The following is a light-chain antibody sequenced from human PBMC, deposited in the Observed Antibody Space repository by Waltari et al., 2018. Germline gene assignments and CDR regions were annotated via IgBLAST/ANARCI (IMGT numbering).Light chain of an antibody. V-gene: IGKV3-15*01. CDR3: QQYNNWPPFT. CDR1: QSVSSN. Sequence: EIVMTQSPATLSVSPGERATLSCRASQSVSSNLAWYQQKPGQAPRLLIYGAFTRPTGIPARFSGSGAGTEFTLTISSLQSEDFAVDYCQQYNNWPPFTFGPGTKVDGK. J-gene: IGKJ3*01. CDR2: GAF.